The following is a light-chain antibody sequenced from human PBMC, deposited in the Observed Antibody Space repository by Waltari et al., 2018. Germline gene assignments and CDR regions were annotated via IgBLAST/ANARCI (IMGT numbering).Light chain of an antibody. CDR2: GST. CDR1: RSHLRAGQG. CDR3: QSYDTSLSVV. V-gene: IGLV1-40*01. J-gene: IGLJ3*02. Sequence: QSVPTQPPSVSGAPGQRVTISCTGHRSHLRAGQGVPWYPQLPRAAPKLLLYGSTSRPLGVPARFFGSTSGTSASLAITGLQAEDEADYYCQSYDTSLSVVFGGGTKLTVL.